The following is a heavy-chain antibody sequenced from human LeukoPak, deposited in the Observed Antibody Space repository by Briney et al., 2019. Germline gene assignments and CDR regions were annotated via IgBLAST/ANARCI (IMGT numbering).Heavy chain of an antibody. CDR1: GGSVSRDNSY. CDR2: IYADGSS. CDR3: ARGYYYHR. V-gene: IGHV4-61*02. D-gene: IGHD3-22*01. Sequence: SSETLSLTCTVSGGSVSRDNSYWNWIRQPAGEGLEWIGRIYADGSSTYNPSLKSRVTISVDSSKNQFSLRLSSMTAADTAVYYCARGYYYHRWGQGTLVTVSS. J-gene: IGHJ4*02.